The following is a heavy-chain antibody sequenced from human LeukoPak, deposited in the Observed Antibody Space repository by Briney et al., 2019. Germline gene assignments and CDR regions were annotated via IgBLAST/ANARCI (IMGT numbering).Heavy chain of an antibody. J-gene: IGHJ4*02. D-gene: IGHD3-22*01. CDR3: AREQYYYDSSGYLH. CDR1: GFTFSDYY. V-gene: IGHV3-11*01. CDR2: ISSSGSTI. Sequence: PGGSLRLSCAASGFTFSDYYMSWIRQAPGKGLEWVSYISSSGSTIYYADSVKGRFTISRDNAKNSLYLQMNSLRAEDTAVYYCAREQYYYDSSGYLHWGQGTLVTVSS.